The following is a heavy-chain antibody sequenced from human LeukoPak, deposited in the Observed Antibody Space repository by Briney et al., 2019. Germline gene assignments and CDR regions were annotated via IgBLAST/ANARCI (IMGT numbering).Heavy chain of an antibody. D-gene: IGHD5-12*01. V-gene: IGHV1-69*06. CDR2: IIPIFGTA. CDR3: ASSSGYDAGGGYFDY. J-gene: IGHJ4*02. CDR1: GGTFSSYA. Sequence: GASVKVSCKASGGTFSSYAISWVRQAPGQGLEWMGGIIPIFGTANYAQKFQGRVTITADKSTSTAYMELSSLRSEDTAVYYCASSSGYDAGGGYFDYWGQGTLVTVSS.